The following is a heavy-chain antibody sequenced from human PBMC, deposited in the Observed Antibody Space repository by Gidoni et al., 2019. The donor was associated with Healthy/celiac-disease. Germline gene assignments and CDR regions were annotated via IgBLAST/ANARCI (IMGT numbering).Heavy chain of an antibody. Sequence: QVQLVQSGAEVKKPGSSVKVSCKASGVTFSSYAISWVRQAPGQGLEWMGGIMPIFGTANEAQKFQGRVTITADESTSTAYMELSSLRSEDTAVYYCARDGLVDIVVVPAAHYYYYGMDVWGQGTTVTVSS. CDR3: ARDGLVDIVVVPAAHYYYYGMDV. V-gene: IGHV1-69*01. D-gene: IGHD2-2*01. CDR2: IMPIFGTA. CDR1: GVTFSSYA. J-gene: IGHJ6*02.